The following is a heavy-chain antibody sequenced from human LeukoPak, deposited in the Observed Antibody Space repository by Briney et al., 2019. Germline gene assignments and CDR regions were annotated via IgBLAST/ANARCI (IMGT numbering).Heavy chain of an antibody. V-gene: IGHV3-30-3*01. D-gene: IGHD3-9*01. Sequence: PGGSLRLSCAASGFTFSSYAMHWVRQAPGKGLEWVAVISYDGSNKYYADSVKGRFTISRDNAKNSLYLQMNSLRAEDTAVYYCARDVLRYFDRGAWFDPWGQGTLVTVSS. CDR1: GFTFSSYA. CDR2: ISYDGSNK. J-gene: IGHJ5*02. CDR3: ARDVLRYFDRGAWFDP.